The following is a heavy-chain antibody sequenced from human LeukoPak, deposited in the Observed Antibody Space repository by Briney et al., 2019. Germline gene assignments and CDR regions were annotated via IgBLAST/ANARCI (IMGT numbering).Heavy chain of an antibody. J-gene: IGHJ4*02. CDR2: IYTSGNT. D-gene: IGHD7-27*01. CDR1: GGSISSGSYY. CDR3: ARDPPATGIVY. V-gene: IGHV4-61*02. Sequence: SETLSLTCTVSGGSISSGSYYWSWIRQPAGKGLEWIGRIYTSGNTNYNPSLKSRVTISVDTSKNQFSLSLTSVTAADTAVYYCARDPPATGIVYWGQGTLVTVSS.